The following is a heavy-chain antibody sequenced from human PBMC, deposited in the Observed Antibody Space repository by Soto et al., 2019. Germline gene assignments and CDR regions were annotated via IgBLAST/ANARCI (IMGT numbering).Heavy chain of an antibody. CDR1: GFSLSTSGVG. CDR3: ARGGYYYDSSGYDY. D-gene: IGHD3-22*01. CDR2: IYWDDDK. Sequence: QITLKESGPTLVKPTQTLTLTCTFSGFSLSTSGVGVGWIRQPPGKALEWLALIYWDDDKRYSPSLKSRLTTXKXTXXNQVVLTMTNMDPVDTATYYCARGGYYYDSSGYDYWGQGTLVTVSS. V-gene: IGHV2-5*02. J-gene: IGHJ4*02.